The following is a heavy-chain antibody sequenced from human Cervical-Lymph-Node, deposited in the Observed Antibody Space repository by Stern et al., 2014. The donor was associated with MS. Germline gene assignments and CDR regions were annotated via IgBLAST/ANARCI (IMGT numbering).Heavy chain of an antibody. D-gene: IGHD3-3*01. Sequence: QVTLKESGPALVKPTQTLTLTCTFSGFSLSTSGMRVSWIRQPPGKALDWLGLIDWDDDKFYSTSLKTRLTISKDTSKNQVVLTMTNMDPVDTATYYCARSPPYYEFWNDYYYFDYWGQGTLVAVSS. V-gene: IGHV2-70*04. CDR1: GFSLSTSGMR. CDR2: IDWDDDK. J-gene: IGHJ4*02. CDR3: ARSPPYYEFWNDYYYFDY.